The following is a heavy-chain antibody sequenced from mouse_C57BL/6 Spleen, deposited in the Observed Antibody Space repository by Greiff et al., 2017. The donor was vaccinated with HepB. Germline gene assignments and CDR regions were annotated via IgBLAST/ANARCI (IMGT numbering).Heavy chain of an antibody. V-gene: IGHV1-64*01. CDR3: ARKGYSNYMFAY. CDR1: GYTFTSYW. D-gene: IGHD2-5*01. J-gene: IGHJ3*01. CDR2: IHPNSGST. Sequence: QVQLKQPGAELVKPGASVKLSCKASGYTFTSYWMHWVKQRPGQGLEWIGMIHPNSGSTNYNEKFKSKATLTVDKSSSTAYMQLSSLTSEDSAVYYCARKGYSNYMFAYWGQGTLVTVSA.